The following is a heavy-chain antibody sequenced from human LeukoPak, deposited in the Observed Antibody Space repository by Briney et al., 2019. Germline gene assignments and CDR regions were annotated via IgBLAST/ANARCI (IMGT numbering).Heavy chain of an antibody. CDR1: GFTFSSYS. D-gene: IGHD1-20*01. V-gene: IGHV3-23*01. Sequence: GGSLRLSCAASGFTFSSYSMNWVRQAPGKGLEWVSAISGSSGKTHYADSVKGRFTISRDNSQNTLYVQMNSLSAEDTAVYYCVKDNWNDGGAFDIWGQGTLVAVSS. CDR2: ISGSSGKT. CDR3: VKDNWNDGGAFDI. J-gene: IGHJ3*02.